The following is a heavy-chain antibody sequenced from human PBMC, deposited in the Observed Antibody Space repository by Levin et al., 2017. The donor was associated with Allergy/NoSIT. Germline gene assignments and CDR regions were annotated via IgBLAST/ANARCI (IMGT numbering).Heavy chain of an antibody. CDR2: ISYDGSNK. Sequence: GGSLRLSCAASGFTFSSYGMHWVRQAPGKGLEWVAVISYDGSNKYYADSVKGRFTISRDNSKNTLYLQMNSLRAEDTAVYYCAKDFRLTIFGVVIIEAYFDYWGQGTLVTVSS. J-gene: IGHJ4*02. V-gene: IGHV3-30*18. D-gene: IGHD3-3*01. CDR1: GFTFSSYG. CDR3: AKDFRLTIFGVVIIEAYFDY.